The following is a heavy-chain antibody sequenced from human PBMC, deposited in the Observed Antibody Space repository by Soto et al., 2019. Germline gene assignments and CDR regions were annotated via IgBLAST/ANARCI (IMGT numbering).Heavy chain of an antibody. CDR2: LYWDDDK. Sequence: QITLKESGPTLVKPTQPLTLTCTFSGFSLSTRGVGVGWIRQPPGKALEWLALLYWDDDKGYSPSLKSRLTIPKDTSKNPVVLTVTNMDPVDTATYYCAHRPRGYSYYFDYWGQGTLVTVSS. D-gene: IGHD5-18*01. V-gene: IGHV2-5*02. CDR3: AHRPRGYSYYFDY. CDR1: GFSLSTRGVG. J-gene: IGHJ4*02.